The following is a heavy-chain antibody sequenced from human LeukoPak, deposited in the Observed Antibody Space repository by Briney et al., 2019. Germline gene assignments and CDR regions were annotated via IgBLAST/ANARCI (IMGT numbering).Heavy chain of an antibody. J-gene: IGHJ5*02. Sequence: GSLRLSCAASGFTFSSYAMSWVRQAPGKGLEWVSAISGSGGSTYYADSVKGRFTISRDNSKNTLYLQMNSLRAEDTAVYYCAKGSYEYYYGSAWGQGTLVTVSS. CDR1: GFTFSSYA. V-gene: IGHV3-23*01. CDR2: ISGSGGST. D-gene: IGHD3-10*01. CDR3: AKGSYEYYYGSA.